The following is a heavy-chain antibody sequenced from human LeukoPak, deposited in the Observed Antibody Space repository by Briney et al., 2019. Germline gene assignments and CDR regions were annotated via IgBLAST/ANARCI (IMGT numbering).Heavy chain of an antibody. CDR2: IYYSGST. D-gene: IGHD6-13*01. Sequence: SETLSLTCTVSGGSISSYYWSWIRQPPGKGLEWIGYIYYSGSTIYNTSLKSRVAISVDTSKNQFSLKLSSVTAADTAVYYCARHSKAAAGTTPFDYWSQGTLVTVSS. CDR3: ARHSKAAAGTTPFDY. CDR1: GGSISSYY. J-gene: IGHJ4*02. V-gene: IGHV4-59*08.